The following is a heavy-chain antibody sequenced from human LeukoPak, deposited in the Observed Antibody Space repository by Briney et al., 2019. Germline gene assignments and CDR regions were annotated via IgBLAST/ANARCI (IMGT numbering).Heavy chain of an antibody. J-gene: IGHJ4*02. Sequence: ASVKVSCKASGGTFSSYAISWVRQAPGQGLEWMGGIIPIFGTANYAQKFQGRVTITTDESTSTAYMELSSLRSEDTAVYYCARDMGLTGVGLEAGDYWGQGTLVTVSS. D-gene: IGHD3-10*01. V-gene: IGHV1-69*05. CDR3: ARDMGLTGVGLEAGDY. CDR2: IIPIFGTA. CDR1: GGTFSSYA.